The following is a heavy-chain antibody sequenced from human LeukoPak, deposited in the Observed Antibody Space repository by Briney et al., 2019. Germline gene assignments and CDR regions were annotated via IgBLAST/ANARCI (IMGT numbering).Heavy chain of an antibody. D-gene: IGHD6-13*01. CDR2: IKQDGSEK. CDR1: GFTFSSYW. J-gene: IGHJ4*02. V-gene: IGHV3-7*03. CDR3: AKGQGYTFSPYYFNY. Sequence: GGSLRLSCAASGFTFSSYWMSWVRQAPGKGLEWVANIKQDGSEKYYVDSVKGRFTISRDNAKNSLYLQMNSLRAEDMALYYCAKGQGYTFSPYYFNYWGQGTLVTVSS.